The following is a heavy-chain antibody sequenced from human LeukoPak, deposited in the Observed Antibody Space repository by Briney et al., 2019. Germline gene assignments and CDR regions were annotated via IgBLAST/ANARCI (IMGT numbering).Heavy chain of an antibody. CDR3: AKDSSYYYDSNGSWFDP. D-gene: IGHD3-22*01. Sequence: GGSLRLSCAASGFTFDDYAMHWVRQAPGKGLEWVSGISWNSGSIGYADSVEGRFTISRDNAKNSLYLQMNSLRAEDTALYYCAKDSSYYYDSNGSWFDPWGQGTLVTVSS. CDR2: ISWNSGSI. J-gene: IGHJ5*02. CDR1: GFTFDDYA. V-gene: IGHV3-9*01.